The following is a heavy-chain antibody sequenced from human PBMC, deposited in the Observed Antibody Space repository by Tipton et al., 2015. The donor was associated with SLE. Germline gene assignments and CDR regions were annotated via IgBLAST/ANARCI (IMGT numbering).Heavy chain of an antibody. CDR3: AVHSIRDPAFDI. D-gene: IGHD2-21*01. V-gene: IGHV4-34*01. CDR2: INHSGST. Sequence: TLSLTCAVYGGSFSGYYWSWIRQPPGKGLEWIGEINHSGSTYYNPSLKSRVTISVDTSMNHLSLKLNSVTAADTAVYFCAVHSIRDPAFDIWGQGTMVTVSS. J-gene: IGHJ3*02. CDR1: GGSFSGYY.